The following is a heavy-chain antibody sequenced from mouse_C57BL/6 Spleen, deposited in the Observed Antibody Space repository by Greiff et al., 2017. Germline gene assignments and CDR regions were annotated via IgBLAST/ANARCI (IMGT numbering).Heavy chain of an antibody. V-gene: IGHV1-55*01. CDR1: GYTFTSYW. CDR2: IYPGSGST. D-gene: IGHD3-2*02. Sequence: QVQLQQPGAELVKPGASVKMSCKASGYTFTSYWITWVKQRPGQGLEWIGDIYPGSGSTNYNGKFKSKATLTVDTSSSTAYMQLSSLTSEDSAVYYCARSYSSGYTFYYFDYWGRGTTLTVSS. CDR3: ARSYSSGYTFYYFDY. J-gene: IGHJ2*01.